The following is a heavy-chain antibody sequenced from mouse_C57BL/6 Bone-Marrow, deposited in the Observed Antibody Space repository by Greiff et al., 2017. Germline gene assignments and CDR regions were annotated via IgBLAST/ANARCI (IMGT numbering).Heavy chain of an antibody. V-gene: IGHV1-63*01. J-gene: IGHJ2*01. CDR3: ASYYYGCFDY. Sequence: QVQLQQPGAELVRPGTSVKMSCKASGYTFTNYWIGWAKQRPGHGLAWIGDIYPGGGYTNYNEKFKGKATLTADKSSSTAYMQFSSLTSEDSAIYYCASYYYGCFDYWGQGTTLTVSS. D-gene: IGHD1-1*01. CDR1: GYTFTNYW. CDR2: IYPGGGYT.